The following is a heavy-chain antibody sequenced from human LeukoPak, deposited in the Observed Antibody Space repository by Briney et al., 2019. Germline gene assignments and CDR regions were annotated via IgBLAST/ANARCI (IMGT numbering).Heavy chain of an antibody. CDR1: GGSFSGYY. V-gene: IGHV4-34*01. D-gene: IGHD5-24*01. CDR3: ARGPVEMATIPFDY. Sequence: SETLSLTCAVYGGSFSGYYWSWIRQPPGKGLEWIGEINHSGSTNYNPPLKSRVTISVDTSKNQFSLKLSSVTAADTAVYYCARGPVEMATIPFDYWGQGTLVTVSS. CDR2: INHSGST. J-gene: IGHJ4*02.